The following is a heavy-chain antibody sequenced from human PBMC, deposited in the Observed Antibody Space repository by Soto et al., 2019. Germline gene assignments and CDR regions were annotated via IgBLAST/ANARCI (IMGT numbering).Heavy chain of an antibody. CDR3: ARDGGPLYYGMDF. D-gene: IGHD3-10*01. CDR1: GDSIKRDDYY. CDR2: ILYSGTT. V-gene: IGHV4-30-4*01. Sequence: QVQLQESGPGLVKPSQTLSLTCTVSGDSIKRDDYYWSWIRQPPGKGLEWIGYILYSGTTYYNPSLKSRLIISLDASQNQFSLNLTSVTAADTAVYYCARDGGPLYYGMDFWGQGTTVTVSS. J-gene: IGHJ6*02.